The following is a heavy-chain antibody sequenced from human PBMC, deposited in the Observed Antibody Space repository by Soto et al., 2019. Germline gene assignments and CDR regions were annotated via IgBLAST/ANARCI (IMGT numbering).Heavy chain of an antibody. V-gene: IGHV1-18*01. CDR1: GYTFTMSG. J-gene: IGHJ6*02. CDR3: AREGPRPYYYYGMDV. CDR2: ISGYNGNT. Sequence: QVQLEQSGAEVKKPGASVKVSCKSSGYTFTMSGISWVRQAPGQGLEWMGWISGYNGNTNYEQKFQDRVTMTTDTYTNTAYMELRSLRSDDTAVYYCAREGPRPYYYYGMDVWGQGTTVTVSS.